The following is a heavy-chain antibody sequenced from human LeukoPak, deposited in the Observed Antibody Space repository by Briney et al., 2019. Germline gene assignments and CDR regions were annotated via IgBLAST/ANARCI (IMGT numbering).Heavy chain of an antibody. J-gene: IGHJ5*02. CDR2: IYWDDDK. D-gene: IGHD6-13*01. V-gene: IGHV2-5*02. Sequence: SGPTLVKPTQTLTLTCTFSGFSLSTSGVGVGWIRQPPGKALEWLALIYWDDDKRYSPSLKSRLTITKDTSKNQVVLTMTNMDPVDTATYYCARLSQQQLVSLTNWFDPWGQGTLVTVSS. CDR1: GFSLSTSGVG. CDR3: ARLSQQQLVSLTNWFDP.